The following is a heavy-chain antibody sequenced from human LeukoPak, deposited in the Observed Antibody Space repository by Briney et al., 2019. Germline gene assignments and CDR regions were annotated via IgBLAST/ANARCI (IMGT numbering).Heavy chain of an antibody. CDR2: ISSSSSTI. V-gene: IGHV3-48*01. CDR1: GFTFSSYS. Sequence: GGSLRLSCAASGFTFSSYSMNWVRQAPGKGLEWVSSISSSSSTIYYADSVKGRFTISRDNAKNSLYLQMNSLRAEDTAVYYCAPAMVRGVIIGLGYWGQGTLVTVSS. CDR3: APAMVRGVIIGLGY. J-gene: IGHJ4*02. D-gene: IGHD3-10*01.